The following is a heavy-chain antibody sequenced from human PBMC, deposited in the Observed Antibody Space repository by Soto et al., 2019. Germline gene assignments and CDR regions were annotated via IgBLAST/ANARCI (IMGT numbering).Heavy chain of an antibody. D-gene: IGHD3-22*01. CDR3: ARDNGYYDSSGYIYNWFDP. V-gene: IGHV1-69*13. CDR2: IIPIFGTA. Sequence: ASVKVSCKASGYAFASYGINWVRQAPGQGLEWMGGIIPIFGTANYAQKFQGRVTITADESTSTAYMELSSLRSEDTAVYYCARDNGYYDSSGYIYNWFDPWGQGTLVTVSS. J-gene: IGHJ5*02. CDR1: GYAFASYG.